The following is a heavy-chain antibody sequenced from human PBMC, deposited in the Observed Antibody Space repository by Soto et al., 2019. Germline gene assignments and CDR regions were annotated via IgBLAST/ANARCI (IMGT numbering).Heavy chain of an antibody. Sequence: GGSLRLSCAASGSTFSTYAMSWVRQAPGKGLEWVSGVSGSGGGTYYADSETGRSTISRDNYKNAVHLQMNLLRAEDTVGYYFAKPHSDVYSTAYIYHWGQGTPVNVSS. V-gene: IGHV3-23*01. CDR2: VSGSGGGT. D-gene: IGHD4-4*01. J-gene: IGHJ4*02. CDR3: AKPHSDVYSTAYIYH. CDR1: GSTFSTYA.